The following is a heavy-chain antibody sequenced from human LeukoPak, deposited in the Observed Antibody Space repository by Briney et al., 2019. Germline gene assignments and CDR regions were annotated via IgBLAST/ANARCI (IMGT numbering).Heavy chain of an antibody. CDR3: ARDRGAPYPSGY. J-gene: IGHJ4*02. CDR2: INHSGST. D-gene: IGHD4/OR15-4a*01. Sequence: SETLSLTCAVYGGSFSGYYWSWIRQPPGKGLEWIGEINHSGSTNYNPSLKSRVTISVDTSKNQFSLKLSSVTAADTAVYYCARDRGAPYPSGYWGQGTLVTVSS. V-gene: IGHV4-34*01. CDR1: GGSFSGYY.